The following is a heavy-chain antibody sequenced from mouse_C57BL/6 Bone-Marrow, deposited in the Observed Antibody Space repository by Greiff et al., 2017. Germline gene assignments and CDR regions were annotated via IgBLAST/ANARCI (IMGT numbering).Heavy chain of an antibody. CDR1: GYTFTSYG. Sequence: QVQLQQSGAELARPGASVKLSCKASGYTFTSYGISWVKQRTGQGLEWIGEIYPRSGNTYYNEKFKGKATLTADKSSSTAYMELRSLTSEDSAVYFCARIIYYYYGYWGQGTTLTVSS. CDR2: IYPRSGNT. CDR3: ARIIYYYYGY. V-gene: IGHV1-81*01. D-gene: IGHD2-4*01. J-gene: IGHJ2*01.